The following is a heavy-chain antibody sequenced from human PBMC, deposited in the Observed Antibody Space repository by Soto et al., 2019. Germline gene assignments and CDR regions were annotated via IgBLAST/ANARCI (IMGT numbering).Heavy chain of an antibody. Sequence: DVQLLESGGGLVQPEGSLRLSCAASGFTFSSYAMGWVRQGPGKGLEWVAVVSIGGSTHYADSVRGRFTISRDNSKNTLSLQMNSLTVEDTAVYFCAKRRGAGGHFDYWGQGAWSPSP. V-gene: IGHV3-23*01. CDR1: GFTFSSYA. CDR3: AKRRGAGGHFDY. D-gene: IGHD2-15*01. CDR2: VSIGGST. J-gene: IGHJ4*02.